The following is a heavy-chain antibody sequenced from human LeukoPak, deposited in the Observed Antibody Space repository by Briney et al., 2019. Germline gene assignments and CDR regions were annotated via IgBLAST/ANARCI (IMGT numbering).Heavy chain of an antibody. J-gene: IGHJ5*02. V-gene: IGHV3-11*01. Sequence: KPGGSLRLSCAASGFTFNDYYMSWIRQAPGKGLEWLSYINIGGTNTHYADSVMGRFTISRDNAKKSLYLEMNNLTAEYTAVYYCATDGAGFDTWGQGVLVTVSS. CDR3: ATDGAGFDT. CDR2: INIGGTNT. CDR1: GFTFNDYY.